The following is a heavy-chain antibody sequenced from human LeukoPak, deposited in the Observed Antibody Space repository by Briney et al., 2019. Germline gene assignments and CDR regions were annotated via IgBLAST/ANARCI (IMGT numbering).Heavy chain of an antibody. CDR3: ARTRRTTGGTTVTYFDS. CDR2: ISAYNGNT. CDR1: GYTFTSYV. J-gene: IGHJ4*02. Sequence: ASVKVSCKASGYTFTSYVITWVRQAPGQGLEWMGWISAYNGNTNYAQNLQDRVTMTTDTSTSTAYMELRSLRSDDTAVYYCARTRRTTGGTTVTYFDSWGQGTLVTVSS. D-gene: IGHD4-17*01. V-gene: IGHV1-18*01.